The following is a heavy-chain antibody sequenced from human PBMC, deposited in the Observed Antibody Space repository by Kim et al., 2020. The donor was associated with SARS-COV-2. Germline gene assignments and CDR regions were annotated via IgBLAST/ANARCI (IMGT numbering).Heavy chain of an antibody. D-gene: IGHD3-9*01. V-gene: IGHV4-61*08. CDR2: VYYSGST. CDR3: ARDAGDYDILTGYYIGPKKYFDY. J-gene: IGHJ4*02. Sequence: SETLSLTCTVSGGSVSSGGYYWSWIRQPPGKGLEWIGYVYYSGSTRYNPSLKSRVTISIDTAKNQFSLKVSSVTAADTAVYYCARDAGDYDILTGYYIGPKKYFDYWGQGTQVTVSS. CDR1: GGSVSSGGYY.